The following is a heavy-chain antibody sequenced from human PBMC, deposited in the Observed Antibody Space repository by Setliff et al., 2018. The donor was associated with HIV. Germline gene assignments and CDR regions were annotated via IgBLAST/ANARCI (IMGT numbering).Heavy chain of an antibody. Sequence: TLSLTCTVSGGSISSNNYFWSWIRQPAGKGLEWIGHIYPSGSTNYNPSLKSRVTISVDTSKNQCSLNLSSVTAADTAVYYWASRAGGDFWGQGTMVTVSS. D-gene: IGHD3-10*01. CDR3: ASRAGGDF. V-gene: IGHV4-61*09. CDR2: IYPSGST. CDR1: GGSISSNNYF. J-gene: IGHJ3*01.